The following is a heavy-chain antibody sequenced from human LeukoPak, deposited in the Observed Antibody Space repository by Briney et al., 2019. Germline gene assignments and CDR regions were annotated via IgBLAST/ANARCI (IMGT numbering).Heavy chain of an antibody. Sequence: SETLSLTCAVYGGSFSGCYWSWIRQPPGKGLEWIGEINHSGSTNYNPSLKSRVTISVDTSKNQFSLKLSSVTAADTAVYYCARREEMATHFDYWGQGTLVTVSS. D-gene: IGHD5-24*01. J-gene: IGHJ4*02. CDR3: ARREEMATHFDY. CDR2: INHSGST. V-gene: IGHV4-34*01. CDR1: GGSFSGCY.